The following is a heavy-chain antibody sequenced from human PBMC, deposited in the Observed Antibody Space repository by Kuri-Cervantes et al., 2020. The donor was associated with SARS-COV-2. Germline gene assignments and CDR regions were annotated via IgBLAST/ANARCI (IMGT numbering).Heavy chain of an antibody. CDR3: AAERYEWLAYAYYFDL. J-gene: IGHJ4*02. D-gene: IGHD6-19*01. CDR2: ISYDETYK. V-gene: IGHV3-30*03. Sequence: GESLKISCAASRFTFRNYGMHWVRQAPGKGLEWVALISYDETYKYYADSVEGRFTISRGNSGNTLYLQMNSLRAEDTAMYYCAAERYEWLAYAYYFDLWGQGTLVTVSS. CDR1: RFTFRNYG.